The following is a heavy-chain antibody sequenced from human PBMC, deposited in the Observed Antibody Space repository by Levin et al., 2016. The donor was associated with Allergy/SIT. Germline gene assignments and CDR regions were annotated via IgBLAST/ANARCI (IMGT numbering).Heavy chain of an antibody. J-gene: IGHJ4*02. V-gene: IGHV3-53*01. CDR1: GFSVSSNY. CDR3: ARVTDSSGWYVFDY. CDR2: TYSGGST. Sequence: GESLKISCAAAGFSVSSNYMSWVRQAPGKGLDWVSVTYSGGSTYYADSVKGRFTISRDNSKNTLYLQMSSLRAEDTAVYYCARVTDSSGWYVFDYWGQGTLVTVSS. D-gene: IGHD6-19*01.